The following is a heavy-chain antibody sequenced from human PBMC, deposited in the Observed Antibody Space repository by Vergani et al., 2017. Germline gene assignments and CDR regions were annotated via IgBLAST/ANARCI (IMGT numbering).Heavy chain of an antibody. Sequence: EVQLVESGGGLVKPGGSLRLSCAASGFTFSSYWMSWVRQAPGKGLEWVANIKQDGSEKYYVDSVKGRFTISRDNAKNSLYLQMNSLRAEDTAVYYCARDAIAYCGGDCLDAFDIWGQGTMVTVSS. V-gene: IGHV3-7*01. D-gene: IGHD2-21*02. CDR2: IKQDGSEK. CDR3: ARDAIAYCGGDCLDAFDI. CDR1: GFTFSSYW. J-gene: IGHJ3*02.